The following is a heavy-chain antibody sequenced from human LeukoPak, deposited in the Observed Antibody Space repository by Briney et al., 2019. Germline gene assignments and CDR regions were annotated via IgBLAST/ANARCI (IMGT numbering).Heavy chain of an antibody. CDR2: TDPNSGNT. J-gene: IGHJ2*01. Sequence: ASVKVSCKASGYTFTSYDINWVRQATGQGLEWMGWTDPNSGNTGYAQKFQGRVTMTRNTYISTAYMELSSLRSEDTAVYYCARGSSGWYWYFDLWGRDTLVTVSS. CDR3: ARGSSGWYWYFDL. V-gene: IGHV1-8*01. CDR1: GYTFTSYD. D-gene: IGHD6-19*01.